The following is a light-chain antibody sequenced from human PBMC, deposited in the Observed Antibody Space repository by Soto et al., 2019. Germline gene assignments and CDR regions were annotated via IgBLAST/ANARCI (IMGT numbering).Light chain of an antibody. CDR2: GAS. CDR1: QSVSSSY. J-gene: IGKJ1*01. V-gene: IGKV3-20*01. Sequence: EIVLTQSPGTLSLSPGERATLSCRASQSVSSSYLAWYQQKPGQDPRLLIYGASSRATGIPDRFSGSGSGTDFTLTISRLEPEYFAVYYCQQYGSSQSFGQGTKVEIK. CDR3: QQYGSSQS.